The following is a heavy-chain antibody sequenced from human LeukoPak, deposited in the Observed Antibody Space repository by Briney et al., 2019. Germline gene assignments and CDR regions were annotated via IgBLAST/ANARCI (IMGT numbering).Heavy chain of an antibody. CDR1: GGSFSGYY. V-gene: IGHV4-34*01. Sequence: SETLSLTCAVYGGSFSGYYWSWIRQPPGKGLEWIGEINHSGSTNYNPSLKSRVTISVGTSKNQFSLKLSSVTAADTAVYFCSSGPYFDYWGQGTLVSVSS. CDR3: SSGPYFDY. D-gene: IGHD6-25*01. CDR2: INHSGST. J-gene: IGHJ4*02.